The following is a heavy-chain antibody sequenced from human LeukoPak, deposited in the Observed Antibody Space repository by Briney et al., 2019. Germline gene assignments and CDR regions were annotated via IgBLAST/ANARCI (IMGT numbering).Heavy chain of an antibody. CDR3: ARGGRWELPYYYYYMDV. CDR2: INPNTGNP. D-gene: IGHD1-26*01. V-gene: IGHV7-4-1*02. CDR1: GYTFTNYA. J-gene: IGHJ6*03. Sequence: ASVKVSCKASGYTFTNYAMNWVRQAPGQGLEWMGWINPNTGNPAYAQGFTGRFVFSLDTSVTTTYLQISGLKAEDTAVYYCARGGRWELPYYYYYMDVWGKGTTVTVSS.